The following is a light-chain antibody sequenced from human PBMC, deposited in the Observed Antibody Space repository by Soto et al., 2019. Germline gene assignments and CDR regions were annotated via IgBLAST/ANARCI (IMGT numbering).Light chain of an antibody. V-gene: IGLV1-40*01. CDR3: QSSDSSLSRV. J-gene: IGLJ1*01. CDR1: SSNIGAGYD. CDR2: GNN. Sequence: QAVVTQPPSVSGAPGQRVTISCTGSSSNIGAGYDIHWYQQLPGTAPKLLIYGNNNRPSGVPDRFSGSKSGTSASLAITGLQADDEADYYCQSSDSSLSRVFGTGTKVTVL.